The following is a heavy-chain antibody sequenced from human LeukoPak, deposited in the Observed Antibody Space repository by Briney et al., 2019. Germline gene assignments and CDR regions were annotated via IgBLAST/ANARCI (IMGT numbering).Heavy chain of an antibody. CDR3: LRGCSSTSCYGGYYYYMDV. CDR1: GGSISSGGYS. J-gene: IGHJ6*03. V-gene: IGHV4-30-2*01. Sequence: SETLSLTCAVSGGSISSGGYSWSWIRQPPGKGLEWIGYIYHSGSTYYNPSLNSRVTISVDASKNQFSLKLSSVTAADTAVYYCLRGCSSTSCYGGYYYYMDVWGKGTTVTVSS. CDR2: IYHSGST. D-gene: IGHD2-2*01.